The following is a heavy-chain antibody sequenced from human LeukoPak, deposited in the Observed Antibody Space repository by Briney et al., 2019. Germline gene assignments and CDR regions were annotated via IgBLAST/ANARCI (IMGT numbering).Heavy chain of an antibody. J-gene: IGHJ4*02. CDR1: GGSISSGSYY. CDR3: ARFPLYYDILTGPNQNDY. CDR2: IYTSGST. D-gene: IGHD3-9*01. Sequence: SQTLSLTCTVSGGSISSGSYYWSWIRQPAGKGLEWIGRIYTSGSTNYNPSLKSRVTISVDTSKNQFSLKLSSVTAADTAVYYCARFPLYYDILTGPNQNDYWGQGALVTVSS. V-gene: IGHV4-61*02.